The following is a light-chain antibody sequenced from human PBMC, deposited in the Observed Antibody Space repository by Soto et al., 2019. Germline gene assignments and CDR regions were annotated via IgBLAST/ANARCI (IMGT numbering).Light chain of an antibody. V-gene: IGLV2-8*01. Sequence: QSALTQPPSASGSPGQSVTISCTGTSSDVGGYNYVSWHQQHPGKAPKLMIYEVSKRPSGVPDRFSGSKSENTASLTVSGLQAEDEADYYCSSYAGSNNPYVFGTGTKVTVL. CDR2: EVS. CDR3: SSYAGSNNPYV. J-gene: IGLJ1*01. CDR1: SSDVGGYNY.